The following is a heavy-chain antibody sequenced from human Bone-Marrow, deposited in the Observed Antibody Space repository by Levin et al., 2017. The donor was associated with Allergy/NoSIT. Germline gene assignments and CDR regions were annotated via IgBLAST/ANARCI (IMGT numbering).Heavy chain of an antibody. CDR1: GGTFNTYS. V-gene: IGHV1-69*13. Sequence: SVKVSCKASGGTFNTYSISWVRQAPGQGLEWMGGNIPVFGRTNYAQKFQGRVTITSDEMELRSLTSEDTAIYYCATGREKTTSNAFGFWGQGTLVTVSS. CDR2: NIPVFGRT. J-gene: IGHJ4*02. CDR3: ATGREKTTSNAFGF. D-gene: IGHD2-8*01.